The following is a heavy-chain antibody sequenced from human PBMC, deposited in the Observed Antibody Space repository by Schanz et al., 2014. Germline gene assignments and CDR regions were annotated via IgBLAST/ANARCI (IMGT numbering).Heavy chain of an antibody. CDR1: GFTFSNYG. CDR3: ARDSGPYYDKSMDV. Sequence: QVQLVESGGGVVQFGRSLRLSCVASGFTFSNYGMHWVRQAPGKGLEWVAVIWSDGSGKYYADSVKGRFTISRDSPKNTLYLQMNSLRAEDTALYYCARDSGPYYDKSMDVWGQGTTVAVSS. V-gene: IGHV3-33*01. J-gene: IGHJ6*02. D-gene: IGHD3-9*01. CDR2: IWSDGSGK.